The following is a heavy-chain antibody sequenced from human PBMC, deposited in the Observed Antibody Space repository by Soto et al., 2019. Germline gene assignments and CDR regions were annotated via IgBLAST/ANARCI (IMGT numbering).Heavy chain of an antibody. V-gene: IGHV4-59*01. J-gene: IGHJ4*02. CDR1: GGSMSSNY. CDR3: VSYRGAFYFDH. Sequence: SETLSLTCTVSGGSMSSNYWSWIRQSPGKGLEWIGFVYYGGTKYSPSFESRVTMSVDTPKKQFSLELSSVTAADTAVYYCVSYRGAFYFDHWGQGSLVTVSS. CDR2: VYYGGT. D-gene: IGHD4-4*01.